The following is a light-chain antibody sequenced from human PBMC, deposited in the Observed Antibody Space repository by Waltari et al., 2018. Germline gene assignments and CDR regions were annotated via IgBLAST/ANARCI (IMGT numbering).Light chain of an antibody. CDR3: QQYYSIPRS. J-gene: IGKJ2*03. CDR1: QSVLFSSHNENY. Sequence: DIVMPQSPDSLAASLGERATINCKSSQSVLFSSHNENYLAWYQQKPGQPPKLLIYWASTRESGVPDRFSGSGSGTDFTLTISSLQAEDVAVYYCQQYYSIPRSFGQGTKLEIK. CDR2: WAS. V-gene: IGKV4-1*01.